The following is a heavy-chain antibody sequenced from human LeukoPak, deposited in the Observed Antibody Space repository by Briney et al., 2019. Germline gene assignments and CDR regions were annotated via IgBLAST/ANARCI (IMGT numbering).Heavy chain of an antibody. Sequence: ASVKVSCKASGGTFSSYVISWVRQAPGQGLEWMGRIIPILGIANYAQKFQGRVTITADKSTSTAYMELSSLRSEDTAVYYCARVNEYQLLSTYWYFDLWGRGTLVTVSS. CDR1: GGTFSSYV. J-gene: IGHJ2*01. CDR3: ARVNEYQLLSTYWYFDL. D-gene: IGHD2-2*01. CDR2: IIPILGIA. V-gene: IGHV1-69*04.